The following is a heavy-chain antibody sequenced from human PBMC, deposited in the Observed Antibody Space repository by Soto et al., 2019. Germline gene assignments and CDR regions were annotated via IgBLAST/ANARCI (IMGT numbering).Heavy chain of an antibody. V-gene: IGHV4-4*02. J-gene: IGHJ6*02. CDR1: GGSISSSNW. CDR2: IYHSGST. Sequence: PSETLSLTCAVSGGSISSSNWWSWVRQPPGKGLEWIGEIYHSGSTNYNPSLKSRVTISVDTSKNQFSLKLSSVTAADTAMYYCVCIFSGGYSYGLYYYGMDVWGQGTTVT. CDR3: VCIFSGGYSYGLYYYGMDV. D-gene: IGHD5-18*01.